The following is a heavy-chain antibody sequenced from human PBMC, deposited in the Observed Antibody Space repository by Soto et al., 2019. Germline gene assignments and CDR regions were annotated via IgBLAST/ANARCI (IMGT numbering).Heavy chain of an antibody. Sequence: QVQLVQSGAEVKKPGSSVKISCKTSGDSFKNYAIGWVRQVPGQGLEWTGSIIPLFGTTNYARIFEGRVTITADKSTTTVYMELGSLRSEDTAVYYCARLDSTMITFDYWGQGTLVIVSS. CDR3: ARLDSTMITFDY. CDR1: GDSFKNYA. CDR2: IIPLFGTT. J-gene: IGHJ4*02. D-gene: IGHD5-18*01. V-gene: IGHV1-69*06.